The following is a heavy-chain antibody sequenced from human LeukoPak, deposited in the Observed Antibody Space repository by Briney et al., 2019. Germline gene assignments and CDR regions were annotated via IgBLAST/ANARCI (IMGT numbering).Heavy chain of an antibody. V-gene: IGHV5-51*01. CDR2: IYPGDSDT. J-gene: IGHJ4*02. D-gene: IGHD3-22*01. CDR3: ARQMYYLDGSGYGGIDY. Sequence: PGGSLRLSCKGSGYQFTNYWVGWVRQMPGEGLEWMGVIYPGDSDTRYSPSFQGQVTISADKSISTAYLHWSSLKASDTAMYYCARQMYYLDGSGYGGIDYWGPGTLVSVSS. CDR1: GYQFTNYW.